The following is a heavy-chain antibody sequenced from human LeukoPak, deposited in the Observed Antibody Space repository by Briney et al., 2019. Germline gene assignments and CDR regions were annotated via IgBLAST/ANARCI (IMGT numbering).Heavy chain of an antibody. CDR2: ISGSSSNT. Sequence: ASVKVSCKAYGYTFMSHGISWVRQAPGQGLEWMGWISGSSSNTNYAQRLQGRVTMTTDTSTTTASMELRRLRSDVTAVYYCASGREYCSGGSGYSSDDALDIWGQGTMVTVSS. D-gene: IGHD2-15*01. CDR1: GYTFMSHG. J-gene: IGHJ3*02. V-gene: IGHV1-18*01. CDR3: ASGREYCSGGSGYSSDDALDI.